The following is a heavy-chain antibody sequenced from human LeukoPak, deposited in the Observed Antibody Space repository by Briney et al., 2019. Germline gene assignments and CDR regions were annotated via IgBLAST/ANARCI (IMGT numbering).Heavy chain of an antibody. J-gene: IGHJ4*02. CDR1: GFTFSNAW. CDR2: IKSKTDGGTT. V-gene: IGHV3-15*01. CDR3: TTWLDCSSTSCYVNFDY. Sequence: GGSLRLSCAASGFTFSNAWMNWVRQAPGKGLEWVGRIKSKTDGGTTDYAAPVKGRFTISRDDSKNTLYLQMNSLEIEDTAVYYCTTWLDCSSTSCYVNFDYWVQGTVVTVSS. D-gene: IGHD2-2*01.